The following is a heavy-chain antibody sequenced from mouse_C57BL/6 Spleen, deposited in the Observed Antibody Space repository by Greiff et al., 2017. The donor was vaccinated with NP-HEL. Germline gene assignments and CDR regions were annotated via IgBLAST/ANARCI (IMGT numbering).Heavy chain of an antibody. CDR2: ISYDGSN. J-gene: IGHJ2*01. CDR3: ARDAGLLDY. D-gene: IGHD2-3*01. V-gene: IGHV3-6*01. CDR1: GYSITSGYY. Sequence: EVQLQESGPGLVKPSQSLSLTCSVTGYSITSGYYWNWIRQFPGNKLEWMGYISYDGSNNYNPSLKNRISITRDTSKNQFFLKLNSVTTEDTATYYCARDAGLLDYWGQGTTRTVSS.